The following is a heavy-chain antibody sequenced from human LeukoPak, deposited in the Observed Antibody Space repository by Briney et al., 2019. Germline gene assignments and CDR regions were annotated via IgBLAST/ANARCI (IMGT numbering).Heavy chain of an antibody. D-gene: IGHD4-17*01. CDR3: ARVTVTGDY. CDR1: GYTFTGYY. Sequence: ASVKVSCKASGYTFTGYYMHWVRQAPGQGLEWMGWINPNSGNTGYAQKFQGRVTMTRNTSISTAYMELSSLRSEDTAVYYCARVTVTGDYWGQGTLVTVSS. J-gene: IGHJ4*02. V-gene: IGHV1-8*02. CDR2: INPNSGNT.